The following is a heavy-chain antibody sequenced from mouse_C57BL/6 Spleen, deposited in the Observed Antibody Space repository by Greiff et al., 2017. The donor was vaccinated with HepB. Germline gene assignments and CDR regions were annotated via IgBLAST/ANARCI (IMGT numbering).Heavy chain of an antibody. D-gene: IGHD2-2*01. CDR3: AIEGIYYGYCFAY. Sequence: QVQLKQPGAELVKPGASVKVSCKASGYTFTSYWMHWVKQRPGQGLEWIGRIHPSDSDTNYNQKFKGKATLTVDKSSSTAYMQLSSLTSEDSAVYYCAIEGIYYGYCFAYWGQGTLVTVSA. CDR2: IHPSDSDT. J-gene: IGHJ3*01. CDR1: GYTFTSYW. V-gene: IGHV1-74*01.